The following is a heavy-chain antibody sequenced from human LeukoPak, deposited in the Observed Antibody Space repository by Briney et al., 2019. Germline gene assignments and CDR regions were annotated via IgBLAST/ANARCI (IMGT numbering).Heavy chain of an antibody. CDR2: ISSSSSYI. CDR1: GFTFSSYS. CDR3: ARTGYDILTGYYEKFRNRRNRYYYYYMDV. D-gene: IGHD3-9*01. J-gene: IGHJ6*03. Sequence: GGSLRLSCAASGFTFSSYSMNWVRQAPGKGLEWVSSISSSSSYIYYADSVKGRLTISRDNAKNSLYLQMNSLRAEDTAVYYCARTGYDILTGYYEKFRNRRNRYYYYYMDVWGKGTTVTVSS. V-gene: IGHV3-21*01.